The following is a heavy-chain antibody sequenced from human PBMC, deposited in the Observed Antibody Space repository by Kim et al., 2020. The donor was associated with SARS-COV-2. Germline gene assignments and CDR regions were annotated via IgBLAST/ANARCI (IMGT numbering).Heavy chain of an antibody. V-gene: IGHV3-48*03. CDR3: ARSYNWNIVGDYGMDV. CDR1: GFTFSSYE. J-gene: IGHJ6*02. Sequence: GGSLRLSCAASGFTFSSYEMNWVRQAPGKGLEWVSYISSSGSTIYYADSVKGRFTISRDNAKNSLYLQMNSLRAEDTAVYYCARSYNWNIVGDYGMDVWGQGTTVTVSS. CDR2: ISSSGSTI. D-gene: IGHD1-1*01.